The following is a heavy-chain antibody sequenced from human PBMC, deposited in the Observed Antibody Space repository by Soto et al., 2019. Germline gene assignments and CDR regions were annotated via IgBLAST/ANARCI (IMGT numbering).Heavy chain of an antibody. CDR2: INPSGGRT. CDR3: ARTYCAADCPRRDFDY. V-gene: IGHV1-46*01. D-gene: IGHD2-21*02. CDR1: GYIISSYN. Sequence: ASVKVSCKASGYIISSYNMHWVRQAPGQGLEWMGIINPSGGRTSYAQKFQDRVTMTRDTSTNTVYMELSSLRSDDTAVYYCARTYCAADCPRRDFDYWGQ. J-gene: IGHJ4*02.